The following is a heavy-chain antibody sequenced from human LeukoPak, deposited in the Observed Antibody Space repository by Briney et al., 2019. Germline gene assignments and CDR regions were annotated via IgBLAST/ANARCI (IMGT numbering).Heavy chain of an antibody. CDR1: GGSISSSSYY. CDR2: IYYSGST. CDR3: ARAQEGYCSGGSCYFGDTDAFDI. D-gene: IGHD2-15*01. V-gene: IGHV4-39*07. Sequence: SETLSLTCTVSGGSISSSSYYWGWIRQPPGKGLEWIGSIYYSGSTYYNPSLKSRVTISVDTSKNQFSLKLSSVTAADTAVYYCARAQEGYCSGGSCYFGDTDAFDIWGQGTMVTVSS. J-gene: IGHJ3*02.